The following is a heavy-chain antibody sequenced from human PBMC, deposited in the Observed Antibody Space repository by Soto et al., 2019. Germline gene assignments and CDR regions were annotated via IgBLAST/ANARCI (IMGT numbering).Heavy chain of an antibody. V-gene: IGHV4-34*01. J-gene: IGHJ4*02. CDR3: ARGLHRYSSGRTYYFDY. CDR1: GGSFSGYY. Sequence: QVQLQQWGAGLLKPSETLSLTCAVYGGSFSGYYWSWIRQPPGKGLEWIGEINHSGSTNYNPSLKRRVTISVDTSKNQFSLKLSSVTAADTAVYYCARGLHRYSSGRTYYFDYWGQGTLVTVSS. D-gene: IGHD6-19*01. CDR2: INHSGST.